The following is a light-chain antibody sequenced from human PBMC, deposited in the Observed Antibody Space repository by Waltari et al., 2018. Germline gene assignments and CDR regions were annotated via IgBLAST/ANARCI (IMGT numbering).Light chain of an antibody. V-gene: IGKV3-20*01. Sequence: EIVLTQSPGTVSLSPGEGATLSCRASQSVASSYVAWYQQKPGQAPRLLIYGGSGRATGSPDRVSGSWSETDFSLTISRVRPEDSAVYYCQQYATSPRTFGQVTKVEIK. J-gene: IGKJ1*01. CDR1: QSVASSY. CDR2: GGS. CDR3: QQYATSPRT.